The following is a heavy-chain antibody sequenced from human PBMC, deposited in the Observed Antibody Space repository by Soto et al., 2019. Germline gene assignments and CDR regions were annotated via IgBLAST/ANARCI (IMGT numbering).Heavy chain of an antibody. CDR1: GGSISSSSYY. CDR2: IYYSGST. CDR3: AREGENYYYYYGMDA. Sequence: SETLSLTCTVSGGSISSSSYYWGWIRQPPGKGLEWIGSIYYSGSTYYNPSLKNRVTISVDTSKNQFSLKLSSVTAADTAVYYCAREGENYYYYYGMDAWGQGTTVTVSS. V-gene: IGHV4-39*02. D-gene: IGHD3-16*01. J-gene: IGHJ6*02.